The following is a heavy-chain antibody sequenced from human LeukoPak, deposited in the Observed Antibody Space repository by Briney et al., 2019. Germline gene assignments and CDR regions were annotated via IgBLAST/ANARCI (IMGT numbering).Heavy chain of an antibody. V-gene: IGHV4-34*01. CDR3: ARGDLQQLVPYAFDI. CDR2: INHSGST. D-gene: IGHD6-13*01. J-gene: IGHJ3*02. CDR1: GGSFSGYY. Sequence: KPSETLSLTCAVYGGSFSGYYWSWIRQPPGKGLEWIGEINHSGSTNYNPSLKSRVTISVDTSKNQFSLKLSSVTAADTAVYYCARGDLQQLVPYAFDIWGQGTMVTVSS.